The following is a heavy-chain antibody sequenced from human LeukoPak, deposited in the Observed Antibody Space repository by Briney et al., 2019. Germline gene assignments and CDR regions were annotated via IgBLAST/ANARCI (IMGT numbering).Heavy chain of an antibody. V-gene: IGHV4-34*01. Sequence: SETLSLTCAVYGGSFSGYYWSWIRQPPGKGLEWIGEINHSGSTNYNPSLKSRVTISVDTSKNQFSLKLSSVTAADTAVYYCARSANNSRITMVRGVIVAANNHHFDYWGQGTLVTVSS. CDR1: GGSFSGYY. D-gene: IGHD3-10*01. CDR2: INHSGST. J-gene: IGHJ4*02. CDR3: ARSANNSRITMVRGVIVAANNHHFDY.